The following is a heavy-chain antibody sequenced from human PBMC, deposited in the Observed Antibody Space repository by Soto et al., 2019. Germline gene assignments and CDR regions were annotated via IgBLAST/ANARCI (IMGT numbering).Heavy chain of an antibody. CDR3: ARAISEYSSTDAFDI. D-gene: IGHD6-6*01. V-gene: IGHV6-1*01. CDR2: TYYRSKWYN. CDR1: GFSVSSNSAA. Sequence: PSHTLSLTCAVSGFSVSSNSAAWNVIRQCPSRGLEWLGRTYYRSKWYNDYAVSVKSRITINPDTSKNQFSLQLNSVTPEDTAVYYCARAISEYSSTDAFDIWGQGTMVTVSS. J-gene: IGHJ3*02.